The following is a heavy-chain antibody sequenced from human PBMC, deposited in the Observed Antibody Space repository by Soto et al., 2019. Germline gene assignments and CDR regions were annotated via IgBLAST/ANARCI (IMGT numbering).Heavy chain of an antibody. D-gene: IGHD5-12*01. V-gene: IGHV4-34*01. CDR2: INHSGST. J-gene: IGHJ4*02. Sequence: SETLSLTCAVYGGSFSGYYWSWIRQPPGKGLEWIGEINHSGSTNYNPSLKSRVTISVDTSKNQFSLKLSSVTAADTAVYYCARGRGYSGYDSLGVVDYWGQGTLVTVSS. CDR1: GGSFSGYY. CDR3: ARGRGYSGYDSLGVVDY.